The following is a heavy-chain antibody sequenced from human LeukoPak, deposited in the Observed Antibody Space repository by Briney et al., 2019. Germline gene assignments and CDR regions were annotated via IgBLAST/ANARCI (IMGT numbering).Heavy chain of an antibody. CDR2: ISSSSSYI. D-gene: IGHD3-9*01. V-gene: IGHV3-21*01. CDR1: GFTFKSYS. J-gene: IGHJ4*02. Sequence: GGSLRLSCAASGFTFKSYSMNWVRQAPGKGLGWVSCISSSSSYIYYADSVKGRFTISRDNAKNSLYLQMNSLRAEDTAVYYCARALKTTITSERYFDYWGQGTLVTVSS. CDR3: ARALKTTITSERYFDY.